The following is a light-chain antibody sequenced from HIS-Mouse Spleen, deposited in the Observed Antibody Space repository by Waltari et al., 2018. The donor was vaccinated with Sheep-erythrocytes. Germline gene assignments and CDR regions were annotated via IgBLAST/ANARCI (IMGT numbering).Light chain of an antibody. J-gene: IGLJ2*01. CDR3: CSYAGSSTLV. V-gene: IGLV2-23*01. Sequence: QSALTQPASVSGSPGQSITISCTGTSSDVGSYNLVPWSQQHPGKAPKLMIYEGSNRPSGVYNRFSGSKSGNTASLTISGLQAEDEADYYCCSYAGSSTLVFGGGTKLTVL. CDR2: EGS. CDR1: SSDVGSYNL.